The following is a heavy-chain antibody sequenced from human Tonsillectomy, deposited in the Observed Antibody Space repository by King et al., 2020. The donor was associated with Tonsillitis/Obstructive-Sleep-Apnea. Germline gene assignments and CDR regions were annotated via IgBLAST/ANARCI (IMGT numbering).Heavy chain of an antibody. CDR3: ARDPLYCSSTSCYGDFDY. D-gene: IGHD2-2*01. CDR1: GFTFSSYS. Sequence: DVQLVESGGGLVKPGGSLRLSCAASGFTFSSYSMNWVRQAPGKGLEWVSSISSSSSYIYYADSVKGRFTISRDNAKNSLYLQMNSLRAEDTAVYYCARDPLYCSSTSCYGDFDYWGQGTLVTVSS. V-gene: IGHV3-21*01. CDR2: ISSSSSYI. J-gene: IGHJ4*02.